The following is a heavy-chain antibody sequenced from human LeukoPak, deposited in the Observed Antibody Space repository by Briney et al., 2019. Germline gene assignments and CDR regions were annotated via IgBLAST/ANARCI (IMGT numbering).Heavy chain of an antibody. CDR3: ARDLKYASTSSPYDDAFDI. CDR2: ISSSSSYI. CDR1: GFTFSSYS. Sequence: GGSLRLSCAASGFTFSSYSMNWVRQAPGKGLEWVSSISSSSSYIYYADSVKGRFTISRDNAKNSLYLQMNSLRAEDTAVYYCARDLKYASTSSPYDDAFDIWGQGTMVTVSS. V-gene: IGHV3-21*01. D-gene: IGHD2-2*01. J-gene: IGHJ3*02.